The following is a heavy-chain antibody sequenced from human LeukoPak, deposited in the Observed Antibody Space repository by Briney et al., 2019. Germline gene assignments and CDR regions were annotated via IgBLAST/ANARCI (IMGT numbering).Heavy chain of an antibody. Sequence: PSETPSLTCAVYGGSFSGYYWSWIRQPPGKGLEWIGEINHSGSTNYNPSLKSRVTISVDTSKNQFSLKLSSVTAADTAVYYCARLGGTKSPTYSSGWYGVDYWGQGTLVTVSS. CDR2: INHSGST. J-gene: IGHJ4*02. CDR1: GGSFSGYY. D-gene: IGHD6-19*01. V-gene: IGHV4-34*01. CDR3: ARLGGTKSPTYSSGWYGVDY.